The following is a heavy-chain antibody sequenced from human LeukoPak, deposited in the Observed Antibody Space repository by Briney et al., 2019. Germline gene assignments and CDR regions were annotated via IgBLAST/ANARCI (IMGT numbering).Heavy chain of an antibody. Sequence: SETLSLTCTVSGYSISSGYYWGWIRQPPGRGLEWIGSIYHSGSTYYNPSLKSRVTISVDTSKNQFSLKLSSVTAADTAVYYCARFAAVACHFDYWGQGTLVTVSS. J-gene: IGHJ4*02. V-gene: IGHV4-38-2*02. CDR2: IYHSGST. CDR1: GYSISSGYY. CDR3: ARFAAVACHFDY. D-gene: IGHD6-19*01.